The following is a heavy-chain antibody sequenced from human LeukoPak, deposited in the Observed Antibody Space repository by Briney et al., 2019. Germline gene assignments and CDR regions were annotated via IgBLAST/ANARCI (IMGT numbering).Heavy chain of an antibody. V-gene: IGHV3-48*03. CDR3: GRVLECSFDY. J-gene: IGHJ4*02. D-gene: IGHD3-3*01. Sequence: PGGSLRLSCAASGFPFSSYEMNWVRQAPGKGLEWVSYISSSGGTIYYADSVKGRFTISRDNAKNSLYLQMNSLRAEDTAVYYCGRVLECSFDYWGQGTLVTVSS. CDR1: GFPFSSYE. CDR2: ISSSGGTI.